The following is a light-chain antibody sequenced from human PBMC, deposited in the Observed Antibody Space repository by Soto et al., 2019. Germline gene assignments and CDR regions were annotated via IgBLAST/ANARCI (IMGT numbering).Light chain of an antibody. Sequence: EGVLTQSPATLSLSPGERATLSCRASQSVSSSLAWYQQKPGQAPRLLISETSNRATGIPARFSGSGSGTDFTLTISSLEPEDSAVYYCQQRTNWPPMYTFGQGTNLQIK. V-gene: IGKV3-11*01. CDR2: ETS. CDR3: QQRTNWPPMYT. J-gene: IGKJ2*01. CDR1: QSVSSS.